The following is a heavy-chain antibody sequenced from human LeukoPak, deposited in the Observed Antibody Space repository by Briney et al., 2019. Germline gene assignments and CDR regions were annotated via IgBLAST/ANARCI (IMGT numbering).Heavy chain of an antibody. CDR2: INHSGST. CDR3: ARLVTDDY. CDR1: GGSFSGYY. Sequence: SETLSLTCAVYGGSFSGYYWSWIRQPPGKGLEWIGEINHSGSTNYNPSLKSRVTISVDTSKNQFSLKLSSVTAADTAVYYCARLVTDDYWGQGTLVTVSS. D-gene: IGHD3-9*01. V-gene: IGHV4-34*01. J-gene: IGHJ4*02.